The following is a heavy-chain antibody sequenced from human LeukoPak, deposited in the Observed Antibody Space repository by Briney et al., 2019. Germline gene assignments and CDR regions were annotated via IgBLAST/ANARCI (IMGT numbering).Heavy chain of an antibody. J-gene: IGHJ4*02. Sequence: PGGSLRLSCAASGFTFSSYAMHWVRQAPGKGLEWVAVISYDGSNKYYADSVKARFTISRDNSKNTLYLQMNSLSADDTAVYYCARHRVQQWLVRSFDYWGQGTLVTVSS. CDR2: ISYDGSNK. D-gene: IGHD6-19*01. CDR1: GFTFSSYA. V-gene: IGHV3-30*04. CDR3: ARHRVQQWLVRSFDY.